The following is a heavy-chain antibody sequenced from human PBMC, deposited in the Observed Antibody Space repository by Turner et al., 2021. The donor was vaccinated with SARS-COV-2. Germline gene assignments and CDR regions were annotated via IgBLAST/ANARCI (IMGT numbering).Heavy chain of an antibody. D-gene: IGHD2-15*01. V-gene: IGHV1-69*01. Sequence: QVQLVQSGDAVQKPGSSLKVSCKASGGTFSSSTISWVRQAPGQGLGWVGGSIPIFGTTNYAQKFQGRVTITADESTSTAYMELSSLRSEDTAVYYCASGEVGYCSGGRCYSGSYWGQGTLVTVSS. CDR2: SIPIFGTT. CDR3: ASGEVGYCSGGRCYSGSY. J-gene: IGHJ4*02. CDR1: GGTFSSST.